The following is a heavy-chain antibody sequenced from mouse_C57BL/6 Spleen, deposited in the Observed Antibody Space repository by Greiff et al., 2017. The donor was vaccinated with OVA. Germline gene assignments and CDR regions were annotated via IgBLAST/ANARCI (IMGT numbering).Heavy chain of an antibody. D-gene: IGHD1-1*01. CDR1: GYTFTSYW. V-gene: IGHV1-74*01. J-gene: IGHJ3*01. CDR2: IHPSDSDT. Sequence: VQLQQPGAELVKPGASVKVSCKASGYTFTSYWMHWVKQRPGQGLEWIGRIHPSDSDTNYNQKFKGKATLTVDKSSSTAYVQLSSLTSEDSAVYYCAIDYGSSRAWFAYWGQGTLVTVSA. CDR3: AIDYGSSRAWFAY.